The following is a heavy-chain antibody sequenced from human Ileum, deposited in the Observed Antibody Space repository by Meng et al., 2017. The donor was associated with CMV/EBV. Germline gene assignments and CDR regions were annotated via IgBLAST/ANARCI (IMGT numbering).Heavy chain of an antibody. Sequence: SLSTSGVGVGWIRQPPGKALEWLALIYWNDDKRYSPSLKSRLTITKDTSKNQVVLTMTNMDPVDTATYYCAHRPPTTYQLLLVGWFDPWGQGTLVTVSS. CDR3: AHRPPTTYQLLLVGWFDP. D-gene: IGHD2-2*01. V-gene: IGHV2-5*01. CDR2: IYWNDDK. J-gene: IGHJ5*02. CDR1: SLSTSGVG.